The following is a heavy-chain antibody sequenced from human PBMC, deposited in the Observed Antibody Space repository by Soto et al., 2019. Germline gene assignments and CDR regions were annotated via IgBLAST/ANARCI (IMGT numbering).Heavy chain of an antibody. CDR3: AREKGRDMVRGVIINNWFDP. CDR2: INPNSGGT. Sequence: GASVKVSCKASGYTFTVYYMHWVRQAPGQGLEWMGWINPNSGGTNYAQKFQGWVTMTRDTSISTAYMELSRLRSDDTAVYYCAREKGRDMVRGVIINNWFDPWGQGTQVTVSS. CDR1: GYTFTVYY. D-gene: IGHD3-10*01. J-gene: IGHJ5*02. V-gene: IGHV1-2*04.